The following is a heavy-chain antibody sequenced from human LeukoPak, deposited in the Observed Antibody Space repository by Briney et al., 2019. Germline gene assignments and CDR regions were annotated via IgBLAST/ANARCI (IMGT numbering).Heavy chain of an antibody. CDR1: GFTFSSYA. CDR2: ISYDGSNK. V-gene: IGHV3-30-3*01. Sequence: GGSLRLSCAASGFTFSSYAMHWVRQAPGKGLEWVAVISYDGSNKYYADSVKGRFTISRDNSKNTLYLQMNSLRAEDTAVYYCARDRLRLGELSLPNYWGQGTLVTVSS. D-gene: IGHD3-16*02. CDR3: ARDRLRLGELSLPNY. J-gene: IGHJ4*02.